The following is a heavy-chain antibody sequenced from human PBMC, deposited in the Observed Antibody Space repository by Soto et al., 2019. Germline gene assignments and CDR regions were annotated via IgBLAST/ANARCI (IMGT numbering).Heavy chain of an antibody. CDR1: GFTFSSYG. J-gene: IGHJ6*02. CDR3: ARDPLLGYCTNGVCYYYYYGMDV. D-gene: IGHD2-8*01. Sequence: GGSLRLSCAAPGFTFSSYGMHWVRQAPDKGLERVAVLWYDGSNIYYADSVNGRFTISRDNSKNTLYLQMYSLRAEDTAVYCCARDPLLGYCTNGVCYYYYYGMDVWGQGTTVTVSS. V-gene: IGHV3-33*01. CDR2: LWYDGSNI.